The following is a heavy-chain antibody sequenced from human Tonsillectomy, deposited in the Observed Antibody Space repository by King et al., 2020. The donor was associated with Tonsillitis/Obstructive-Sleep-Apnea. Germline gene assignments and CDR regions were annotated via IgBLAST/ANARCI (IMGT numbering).Heavy chain of an antibody. CDR2: IKSKTDGGTT. CDR1: GFTFSNAW. CDR3: TTSYDFWSGYLLYYFDY. V-gene: IGHV3-15*01. J-gene: IGHJ4*02. D-gene: IGHD3-3*01. Sequence: VQLVESGGGLVKPGGSLRLSCAASGFTFSNAWMSWVRQAPGKGLEWVGRIKSKTDGGTTDYAAPVKGRFTISRDDSKNTLYLQMNSLKTDDTAVYYCTTSYDFWSGYLLYYFDYWGQGTLVTVSS.